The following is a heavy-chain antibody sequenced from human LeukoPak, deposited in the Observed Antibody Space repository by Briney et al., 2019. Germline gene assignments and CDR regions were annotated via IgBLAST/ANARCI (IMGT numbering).Heavy chain of an antibody. CDR3: ARGGSIAAAGTPPSPFDY. Sequence: ASVKVSCKVSGYTLTELSMHWVRQARGKGLEWMGGFDPEDGETIYAQKFQGRVTMTEDTSTDTAYMELSSLRSDDTAVYYCARGGSIAAAGTPPSPFDYWGQGTLVTVSS. V-gene: IGHV1-24*01. CDR1: GYTLTELS. J-gene: IGHJ4*02. CDR2: FDPEDGET. D-gene: IGHD6-13*01.